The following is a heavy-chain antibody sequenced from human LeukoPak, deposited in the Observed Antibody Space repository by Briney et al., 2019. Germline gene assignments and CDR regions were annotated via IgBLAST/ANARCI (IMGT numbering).Heavy chain of an antibody. CDR3: AKGGISSVYHAFDI. V-gene: IGHV3-23*01. CDR1: GLTFSSYA. J-gene: IGHJ3*02. D-gene: IGHD1-14*01. CDR2: ISGDGSGT. Sequence: GGSLRLSCAASGLTFSSYAMSWVRQAPGKGLEWASAISGDGSGTYYTDSVKGRFTISRHNSKNTLFLQMNSLRVEDTAVYYCAKGGISSVYHAFDIWGQGTMVTVSS.